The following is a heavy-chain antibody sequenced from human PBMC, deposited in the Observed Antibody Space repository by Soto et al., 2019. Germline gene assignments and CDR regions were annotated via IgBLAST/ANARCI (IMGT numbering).Heavy chain of an antibody. CDR3: ARDGDDSRPPDCFHY. CDR2: ITGSDGST. D-gene: IGHD3-22*01. V-gene: IGHV3-23*01. Sequence: EVQRLESGGGLVQPGGSLRLSCAASGFTFSSYAMTCVRQAPERGLEWVSSITGSDGSTKYADSVKGRFTIHRDNSKNKLYLRRNSLRAEDTAVYYCARDGDDSRPPDCFHYWGQGTLVPGSS. J-gene: IGHJ4*02. CDR1: GFTFSSYA.